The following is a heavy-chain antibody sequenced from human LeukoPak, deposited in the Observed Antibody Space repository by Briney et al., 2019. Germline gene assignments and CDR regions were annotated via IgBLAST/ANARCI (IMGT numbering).Heavy chain of an antibody. D-gene: IGHD2-2*01. J-gene: IGHJ6*02. V-gene: IGHV4-39*01. CDR3: ARHGARSCTNCFYGMDV. Sequence: SETLSLTCTVSGGSVSSSSYYWGWIRQSPGKGLEWIGTIYYSGITNYNPSLKSRVSISVDTSKSQFSLKLSSVTAADTAVYYCARHGARSCTNCFYGMDVWGQGTTVTVSS. CDR1: GGSVSSSSYY. CDR2: IYYSGIT.